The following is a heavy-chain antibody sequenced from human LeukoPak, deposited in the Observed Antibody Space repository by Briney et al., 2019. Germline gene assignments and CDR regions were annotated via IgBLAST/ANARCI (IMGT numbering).Heavy chain of an antibody. CDR2: INHSGST. CDR1: GGSFSGYY. D-gene: IGHD3-10*01. Sequence: SETLSLTCAVYGGSFSGYYWSWIRQPPGKGLEWIGEINHSGSTNYNPSLKSRVTISVDTSKNQFSLKLSSVTAADTAVYYCASREALWFGASWVDYWGQGTLVTVSS. CDR3: ASREALWFGASWVDY. V-gene: IGHV4-34*01. J-gene: IGHJ4*02.